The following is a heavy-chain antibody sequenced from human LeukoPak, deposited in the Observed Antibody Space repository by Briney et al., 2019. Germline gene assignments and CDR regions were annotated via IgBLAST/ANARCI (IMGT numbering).Heavy chain of an antibody. J-gene: IGHJ6*02. V-gene: IGHV3-30*18. CDR2: ISYDGSNK. Sequence: PGGSLRLSCAASGFTFSSYGMHWVRQAPGKGLEWVAVISYDGSNKYYADSVKGRFTISRDNSKNTLYLQMNSLRAEDTAVYYCAKDRIAAAGTWYYGMDVWGQGTTVTVSS. CDR3: AKDRIAAAGTWYYGMDV. D-gene: IGHD6-13*01. CDR1: GFTFSSYG.